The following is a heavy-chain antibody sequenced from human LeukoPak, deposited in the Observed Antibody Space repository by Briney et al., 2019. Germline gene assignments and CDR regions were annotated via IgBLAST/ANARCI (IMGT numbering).Heavy chain of an antibody. CDR2: INQDGSEE. Sequence: PGGSLRLSCVVFGLGIGTSWMTWVRQAPGRGLGGVANINQDGSEEHYVDSVRGRFTISRDNAKDSLFLQMNSLRADGSAVYYCAREPGLGYAFDIWGQGTMVTVSS. CDR1: GLGIGTSW. D-gene: IGHD3-10*01. V-gene: IGHV3-7*01. J-gene: IGHJ3*02. CDR3: AREPGLGYAFDI.